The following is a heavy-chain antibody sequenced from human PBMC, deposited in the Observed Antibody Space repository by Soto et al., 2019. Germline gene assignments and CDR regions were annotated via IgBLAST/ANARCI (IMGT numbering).Heavy chain of an antibody. D-gene: IGHD5-18*01. Sequence: QVQLVESGGGLVKPGGSLRLSCAASGFTFSDYFMSWIRQSPGKGLEWVSSISSSSTTIYYTDSVKGRFTISRDNAKNSLFLQMNSLRAEDTAVYFCARDRVISSSGSTFDYWGQGTLVTVSS. CDR2: ISSSSTTI. V-gene: IGHV3-11*01. CDR1: GFTFSDYF. CDR3: ARDRVISSSGSTFDY. J-gene: IGHJ4*02.